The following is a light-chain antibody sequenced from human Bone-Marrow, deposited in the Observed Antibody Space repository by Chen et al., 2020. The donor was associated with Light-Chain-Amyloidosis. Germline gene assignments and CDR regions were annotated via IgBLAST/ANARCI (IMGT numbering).Light chain of an antibody. CDR1: QTVGSF. CDR3: QQRSNWPPMYT. V-gene: IGKV3-11*01. J-gene: IGKJ2*01. CDR2: DVS. Sequence: EILLTQSPATLSLSPGERATLSCRASQTVGSFFAWYQQKPGQAPRLVIYDVSKRASGNPARFSGGESGTDFTLTISSLEPEDFAVYYCQQRSNWPPMYTFGQGTKLEIK.